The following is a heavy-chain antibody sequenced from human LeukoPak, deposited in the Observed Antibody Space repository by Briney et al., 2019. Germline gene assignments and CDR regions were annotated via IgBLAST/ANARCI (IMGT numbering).Heavy chain of an antibody. CDR1: GYTCTAYY. CDR3: ARGLTGVYY. CDR2: INPNSGGT. J-gene: IGHJ4*02. V-gene: IGHV1-2*02. D-gene: IGHD7-27*01. Sequence: ASVKVSCKASGYTCTAYYIYWVRQAPGQGLEWMGWINPNSGGTNYAQKFQGRVTMTRDTSISTAYMELNRLTSDDTAVYYCARGLTGVYYWGQGTLVTVSS.